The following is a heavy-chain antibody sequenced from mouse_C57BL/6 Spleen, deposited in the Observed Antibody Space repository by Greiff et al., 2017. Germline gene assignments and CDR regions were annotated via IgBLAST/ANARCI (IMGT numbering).Heavy chain of an antibody. J-gene: IGHJ3*01. D-gene: IGHD1-1*01. CDR1: GYTFTSYG. V-gene: IGHV1-81*01. CDR2: IYPRSGNT. CDR3: ARYYYGSSYENWFAY. Sequence: QVQLQQSGAELARPGASVKLSCKASGYTFTSYGISWVKQRTGQGLEWIGEIYPRSGNTYYNEKFKGKATLTADKSYSTAYMELRSLTSEDTAIYYCARYYYGSSYENWFAYWGQGTLVTVSA.